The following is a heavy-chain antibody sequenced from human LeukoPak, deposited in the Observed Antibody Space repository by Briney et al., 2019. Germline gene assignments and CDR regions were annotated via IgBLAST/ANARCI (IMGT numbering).Heavy chain of an antibody. D-gene: IGHD1-1*01. V-gene: IGHV3-9*01. Sequence: PGGSLRLSCAASGFAFDDSAMHWVRQVPGKGLEWVSGIYWNSGLIGYVDSVKGRFTISRSNAKNTVYLQMNSLRVEDTALYYCVRQQTLHGNFDYWGQGTLVTVSS. CDR1: GFAFDDSA. CDR3: VRQQTLHGNFDY. J-gene: IGHJ4*02. CDR2: IYWNSGLI.